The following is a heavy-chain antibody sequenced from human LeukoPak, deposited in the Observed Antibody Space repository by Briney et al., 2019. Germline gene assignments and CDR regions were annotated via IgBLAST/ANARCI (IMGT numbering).Heavy chain of an antibody. CDR1: GYTFSTYD. D-gene: IGHD6-19*01. CDR2: MSPTSGNT. Sequence: ASVKVFCKASGYTFSTYDINWVRQATGQGLEWLGWMSPTSGNTGYAQRFQGRVTMTWDTSISTAYMELSSLRAEDTAVYYCSRGNTVSGDYWGQGTLVTVSS. J-gene: IGHJ4*02. CDR3: SRGNTVSGDY. V-gene: IGHV1-8*01.